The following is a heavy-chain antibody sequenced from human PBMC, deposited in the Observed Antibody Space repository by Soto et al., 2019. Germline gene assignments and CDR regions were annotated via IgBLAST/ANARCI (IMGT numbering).Heavy chain of an antibody. V-gene: IGHV4-34*01. CDR1: GGSFSGYY. CDR3: ARVRGDFGSGYRYYFAE. D-gene: IGHD3-3*01. J-gene: IGHJ4*02. CDR2: INHSGST. Sequence: SETLPLTCAFYGGSFSGYYWSWIRQPPGKGLEWIGEINHSGSTNYNPSLKSRVTISVDTTKNQFSLKLSSVNAADTAVYYCARVRGDFGSGYRYYFAEWGKGTLVTVSS.